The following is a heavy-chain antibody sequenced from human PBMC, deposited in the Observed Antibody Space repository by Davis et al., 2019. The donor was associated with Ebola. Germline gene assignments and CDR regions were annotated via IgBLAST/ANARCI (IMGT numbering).Heavy chain of an antibody. CDR3: ARDPCTDGNCPWGDPALYYYYGMDV. Sequence: AASVKVSCKASGGTFSSYAISWVRQAPGQGLEWMGGIIPIFGTANYAQKFQGRVTISADQSTSTAYMELSSLRSEDTAVYYCARDPCTDGNCPWGDPALYYYYGMDVWGQGTTVTVSS. D-gene: IGHD2-15*01. CDR2: IIPIFGTA. J-gene: IGHJ6*02. CDR1: GGTFSSYA. V-gene: IGHV1-69*13.